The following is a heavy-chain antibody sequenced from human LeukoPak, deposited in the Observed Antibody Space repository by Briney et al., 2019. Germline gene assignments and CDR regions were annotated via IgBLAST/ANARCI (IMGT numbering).Heavy chain of an antibody. Sequence: AGGSLRLSCAASGFTFSVYGMNWVRQAPGKGLEWVSYISNSGSTVTYADSVKGRFTISRDNAKNSLYLQVSSLRVEDTAVYYCARVKWSSAWSGYWGQGVLVTVSS. CDR3: ARVKWSSAWSGY. CDR2: ISNSGSTV. D-gene: IGHD6-19*01. CDR1: GFTFSVYG. J-gene: IGHJ4*02. V-gene: IGHV3-48*01.